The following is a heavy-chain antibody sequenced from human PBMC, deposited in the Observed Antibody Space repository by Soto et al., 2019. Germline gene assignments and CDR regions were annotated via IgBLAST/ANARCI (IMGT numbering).Heavy chain of an antibody. D-gene: IGHD4-17*01. CDR2: ISGSGGST. J-gene: IGHJ4*02. Sequence: EVQLLESGGGLVQPGGSLRLSCAASGFTFSSYAMSWVRQAPGKGLEWVSAISGSGGSTYYADSVKGRFTISRDNSKNTLYLQMNSLRAEDTAVYYCAKGPTHYGARSTSSTLYSFDYWGQGTLVTVSS. CDR3: AKGPTHYGARSTSSTLYSFDY. CDR1: GFTFSSYA. V-gene: IGHV3-23*01.